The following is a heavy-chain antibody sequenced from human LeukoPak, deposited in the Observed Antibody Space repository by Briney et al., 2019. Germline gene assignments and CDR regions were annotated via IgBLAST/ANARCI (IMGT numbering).Heavy chain of an antibody. CDR3: ARVYYYGSS. V-gene: IGHV4-4*07. D-gene: IGHD3-10*01. Sequence: SETLSLTCTVSDTSINTYYWSWIRQPAGKGLEWIGHMYATGTTNYNPSLKSRVTMSIDTSKNQFSLNLRSVTAADTAVYYCARVYYYGSSWGQGTLVTVSS. CDR2: MYATGTT. CDR1: DTSINTYY. J-gene: IGHJ4*02.